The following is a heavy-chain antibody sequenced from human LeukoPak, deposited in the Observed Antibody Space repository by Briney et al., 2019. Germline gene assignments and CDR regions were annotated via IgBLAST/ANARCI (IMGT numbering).Heavy chain of an antibody. CDR2: ISWNSGSI. CDR1: GFTFDDYA. Sequence: GGSLRLSCAASGFTFDDYAMHWVRQAPGKGLEWVSGISWNSGSIGYADSVKGRFTISRDNSKNTLYLQMNSLRAEDTAVYYCATVYCSSTSCYGDLDYWGQGTLVTVSS. J-gene: IGHJ4*02. CDR3: ATVYCSSTSCYGDLDY. D-gene: IGHD2-2*01. V-gene: IGHV3-9*01.